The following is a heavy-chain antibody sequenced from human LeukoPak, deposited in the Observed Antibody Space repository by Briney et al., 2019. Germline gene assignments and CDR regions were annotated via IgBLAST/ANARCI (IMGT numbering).Heavy chain of an antibody. CDR2: IVGSGVTT. J-gene: IGHJ4*02. D-gene: IGHD5-18*01. V-gene: IGHV3-23*01. CDR1: GFTFSNYG. Sequence: GGSLRLSCVASGFTFSNYGMNWVRQAPGKGLEWVSGIVGSGVTTYYADSVKGRFTISRDNSKNTLYLHMNGLRVEETAIYYCARDERWIQFNYWGQGTLVTVSS. CDR3: ARDERWIQFNY.